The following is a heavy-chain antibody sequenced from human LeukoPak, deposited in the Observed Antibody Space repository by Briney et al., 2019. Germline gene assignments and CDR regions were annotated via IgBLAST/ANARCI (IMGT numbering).Heavy chain of an antibody. V-gene: IGHV1-18*01. CDR3: ARDGLTIFGVVPIDPSDNWFDP. D-gene: IGHD3-3*01. J-gene: IGHJ5*02. CDR2: ISAYNGNT. CDR1: GYTFTSYG. Sequence: ASVKVSCKASGYTFTSYGISWVRQAPGQGLEWMGWISAYNGNTNYAQKLQGRVTMTTDTSTSTAYMELRSLRSDDTAVYYCARDGLTIFGVVPIDPSDNWFDPWGQGTLVTVSS.